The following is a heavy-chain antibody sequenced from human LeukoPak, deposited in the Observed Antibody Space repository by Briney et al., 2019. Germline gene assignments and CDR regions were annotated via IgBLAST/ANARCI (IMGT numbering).Heavy chain of an antibody. CDR1: GYSISSGYY. J-gene: IGHJ4*02. CDR2: IYHSGNT. V-gene: IGHV4-38-2*02. Sequence: SETLSLTCNVSGYSISSGYYWGWIRQPPGKGLEWIGSIYHSGNTYYNPSLKSRVTISVDKSKNQFSLKLSSVTAADTAVYYCAREDYWGQGTLVTVSS. CDR3: AREDY.